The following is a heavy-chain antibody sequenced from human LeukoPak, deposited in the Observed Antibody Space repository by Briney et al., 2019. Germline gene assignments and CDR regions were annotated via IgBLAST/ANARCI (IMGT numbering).Heavy chain of an antibody. Sequence: SETLSLTCAVYGGSFSGYYWSWIRQPPGKGLEWIGYIYYSGSTNYNPSLKSRVTISVDTSKNQFSLKLSSVTAADTAVYYCARVHSSSWYLHSFNWFDPWGQGTLVTVSS. J-gene: IGHJ5*02. D-gene: IGHD6-13*01. CDR1: GGSFSGYY. CDR3: ARVHSSSWYLHSFNWFDP. V-gene: IGHV4-59*01. CDR2: IYYSGST.